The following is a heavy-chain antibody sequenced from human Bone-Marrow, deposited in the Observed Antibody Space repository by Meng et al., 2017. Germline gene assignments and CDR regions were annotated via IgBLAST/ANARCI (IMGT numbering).Heavy chain of an antibody. J-gene: IGHJ4*02. V-gene: IGHV1-24*01. Sequence: ASVKVSCKVSGYTLTELSMHWVRQAPGKGLEWMGGFDPEDGETIYAQKFQGRVTMTEDTSTDTAYMELSSLRSEDTAVYYCATPDSSSWEYYFDYWGQGKLVTVSS. D-gene: IGHD6-13*01. CDR3: ATPDSSSWEYYFDY. CDR2: FDPEDGET. CDR1: GYTLTELS.